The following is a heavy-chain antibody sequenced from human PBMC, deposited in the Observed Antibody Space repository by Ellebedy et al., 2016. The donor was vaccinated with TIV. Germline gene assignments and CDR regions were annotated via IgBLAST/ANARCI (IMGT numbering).Heavy chain of an antibody. J-gene: IGHJ4*02. CDR2: ISGSNGDT. D-gene: IGHD3-9*01. CDR3: ARVQSTRRYFNWLVLFDY. V-gene: IGHV1-18*04. CDR1: GYIFAAFG. Sequence: AASVKVSCKTSGYIFAAFGVSWARQAPGQGLEWLGWISGSNGDTDSVEHLQGRVTLTTDTSTNTAYMELRSLRPDDTAIYYCARVQSTRRYFNWLVLFDYWGQGTLVTVSS.